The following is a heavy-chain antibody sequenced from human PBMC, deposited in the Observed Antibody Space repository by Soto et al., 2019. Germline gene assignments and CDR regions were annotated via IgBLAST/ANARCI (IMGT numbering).Heavy chain of an antibody. CDR3: SRSLNS. CDR1: GFTFSTYW. V-gene: IGHV3-7*01. J-gene: IGHJ4*02. CDR2: INQDGSEK. Sequence: GGSLRLSCAASGFTFSTYWMDWVRQTPGKGLEWVSNINQDGSEKNYVDSVKGRFTIYRDNAKNSLYLQMSSLTAEDSAMYYCSRSLNSWGQGTLVTV.